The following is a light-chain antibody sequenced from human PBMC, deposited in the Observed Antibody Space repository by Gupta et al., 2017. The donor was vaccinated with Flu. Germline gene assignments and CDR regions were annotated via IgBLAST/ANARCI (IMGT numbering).Light chain of an antibody. J-gene: IGLJ2*01. V-gene: IGLV4-60*03. CDR1: SGHSRNI. CDR3: EAWESDTRI. CDR2: LESSGRY. Sequence: VKLTSTPSSGHSRNIIAWHQQQPGNAPPYLMKLESSGRYIKGSGVPDLFSGSSSATARYLTISDLQAEDEADYSCEAWESDTRIFGGGTKLIVL.